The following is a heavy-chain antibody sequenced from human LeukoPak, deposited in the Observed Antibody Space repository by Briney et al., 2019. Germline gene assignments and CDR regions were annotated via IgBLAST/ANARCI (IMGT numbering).Heavy chain of an antibody. CDR1: GGSISSSSYY. CDR2: IYYSGST. D-gene: IGHD1-20*01. CDR3: ATIPLGVPIAGTTGWFDP. J-gene: IGHJ5*02. Sequence: SETLSLTCTVSGGSISSSSYYWDWIRQPPGKGLEWIGSIYYSGSTYYNPSLKSRVTISVDTSKNQFSLKLSSVTAADTALYYCATIPLGVPIAGTTGWFDPWGQGTLVTVSS. V-gene: IGHV4-39*07.